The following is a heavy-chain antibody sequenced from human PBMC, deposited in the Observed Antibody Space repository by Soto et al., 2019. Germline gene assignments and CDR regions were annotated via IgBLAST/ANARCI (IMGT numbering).Heavy chain of an antibody. CDR3: AKDPPKTGTKFPYFDY. D-gene: IGHD1-7*01. J-gene: IGHJ4*02. Sequence: LRLSCAASRFTFSVYAMSGVGQAPGKGLEWVSAISGSGGSTYYADSVKGRFTISRDNSKNTLYLQMNSLRAEDTAVYYCAKDPPKTGTKFPYFDYWGQGTMVTVSS. CDR1: RFTFSVYA. V-gene: IGHV3-23*01. CDR2: ISGSGGST.